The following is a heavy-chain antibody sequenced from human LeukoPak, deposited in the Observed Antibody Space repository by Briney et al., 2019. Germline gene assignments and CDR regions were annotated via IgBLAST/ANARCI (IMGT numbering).Heavy chain of an antibody. CDR3: ARDFLGRTNGGSNYFGTDV. V-gene: IGHV1-2*04. Sequence: GASVKVSCKSSGYTFTDYFLHWVRQAPGQGLEWMGCINLHTGGAHYAQKFQDWVSLTRDTSIDTAFMELSSLRSDATAIYYCARDFLGRTNGGSNYFGTDVWGQGTTVTVSS. CDR1: GYTFTDYF. J-gene: IGHJ6*02. CDR2: INLHTGGA. D-gene: IGHD2-8*01.